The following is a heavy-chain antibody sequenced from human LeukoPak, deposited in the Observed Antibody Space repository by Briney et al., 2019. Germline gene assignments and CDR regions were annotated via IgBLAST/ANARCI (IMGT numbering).Heavy chain of an antibody. V-gene: IGHV3-53*01. CDR3: SRCRGSYYDY. CDR1: GFTVSSNY. J-gene: IGHJ4*02. CDR2: IYSGGST. D-gene: IGHD1-26*01. Sequence: GGSLRLTCTASGFTVSSNYMSWVRQAPGKGLEWVSVIYSGGSTYYADSVKGRFTISRDNSKNTLYLQMNSLRAEDTAVYYCSRCRGSYYDYWGQGTLVTVSS.